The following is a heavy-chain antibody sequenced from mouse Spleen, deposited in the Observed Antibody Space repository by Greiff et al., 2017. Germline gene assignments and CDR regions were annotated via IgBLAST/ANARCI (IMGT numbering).Heavy chain of an antibody. D-gene: IGHD1-1*01. Sequence: QVQLQQSGAELVRPGTSVKVSCKASGYAFTNYLIEWVKQRPGQGLEWIGVINPGSGGTNYNEKFKGKATLTADKSSSTAYMQLSSLTSDDSAVYFCAREGGSSFAYWGQGTLVTVSA. CDR1: GYAFTNYL. J-gene: IGHJ3*01. V-gene: IGHV1-54*01. CDR3: AREGGSSFAY. CDR2: INPGSGGT.